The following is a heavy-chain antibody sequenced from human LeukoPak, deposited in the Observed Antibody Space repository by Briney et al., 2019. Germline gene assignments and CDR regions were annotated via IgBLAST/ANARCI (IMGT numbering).Heavy chain of an antibody. CDR3: ARSEDYYDSSGYSPWFDP. Sequence: ASVKVSCKASGYTFTSYGISWVRQAPGQGLEWMGWISAYNGNTNYAQKLQGRVTMTTDTSTSTAYMELRSLRSDVTAVYYCARSEDYYDSSGYSPWFDPWGQGTLVTVSS. CDR2: ISAYNGNT. J-gene: IGHJ5*02. D-gene: IGHD3-22*01. V-gene: IGHV1-18*01. CDR1: GYTFTSYG.